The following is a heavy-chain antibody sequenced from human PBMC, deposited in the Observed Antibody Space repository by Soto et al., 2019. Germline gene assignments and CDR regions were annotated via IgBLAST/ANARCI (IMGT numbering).Heavy chain of an antibody. J-gene: IGHJ6*02. CDR2: IYYSGST. Sequence: LSETLSLTCTVSGGSISSYYWSWIRQPPGKGLEWIGYIYYSGSTNYNPSLKSRVTISVDTSKNQFSLKLSSVTAADTAVYYCARDRWDNRFGELYYYYGMDVWGQGTTVTVSS. V-gene: IGHV4-59*01. CDR1: GGSISSYY. D-gene: IGHD3-10*01. CDR3: ARDRWDNRFGELYYYYGMDV.